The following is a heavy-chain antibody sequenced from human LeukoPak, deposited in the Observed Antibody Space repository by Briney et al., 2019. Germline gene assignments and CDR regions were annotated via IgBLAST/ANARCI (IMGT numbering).Heavy chain of an antibody. CDR1: GYTFTRYG. CDR2: ISAYNGNT. J-gene: IGHJ4*02. CDR3: ARVRNYYDSSGYSHYFDY. D-gene: IGHD3-22*01. V-gene: IGHV1-18*01. Sequence: ASVEVSCKASGYTFTRYGISWGRQAPGQGLEWIGWISAYNGNTNYAQKLQGRVTMTTDTSTSTAYMELRSLRSDDTAVYYCARVRNYYDSSGYSHYFDYWGQGTLVTVSS.